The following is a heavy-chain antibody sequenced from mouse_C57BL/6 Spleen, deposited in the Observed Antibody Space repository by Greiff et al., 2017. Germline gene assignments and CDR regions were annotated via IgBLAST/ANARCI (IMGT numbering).Heavy chain of an antibody. CDR3: ARGGDGARGY. CDR1: GYTFTNYW. Sequence: HLVESGAELVRPGTSVKMSCKASGYTFTNYWIGWAKQRPGHGLEWIGDIYPGGGYTNYNEKFKGKATLTADKSSSTAYMQCSRRTSEGSAIYYGARGGDGARGYGGQGTSVTGAS. J-gene: IGHJ4*01. CDR2: IYPGGGYT. V-gene: IGHV1-63*01. D-gene: IGHD2-13*01.